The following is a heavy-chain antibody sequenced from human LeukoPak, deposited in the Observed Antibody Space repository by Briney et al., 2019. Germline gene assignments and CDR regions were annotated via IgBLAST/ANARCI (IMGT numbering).Heavy chain of an antibody. J-gene: IGHJ4*02. D-gene: IGHD2-15*01. CDR1: GFTFSSYE. CDR3: AKDPGYCSGGSCWYFDY. Sequence: TGGSLRLSCAASGFTFSSYEMNWVRQAPGKGLEWVSYISSSGSTIYYADSVKGRFTISRDNAKNSLYLQMNSLRAEDTAVYYCAKDPGYCSGGSCWYFDYWGQGTLVTVSS. CDR2: ISSSGSTI. V-gene: IGHV3-48*03.